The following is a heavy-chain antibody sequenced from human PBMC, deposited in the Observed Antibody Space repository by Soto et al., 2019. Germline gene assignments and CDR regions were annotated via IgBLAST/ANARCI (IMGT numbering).Heavy chain of an antibody. CDR1: GGSISSGGYS. Sequence: LSLTCAVSGGSISSGGYSWSWIRQPPGKGLEWIGYIYHSGSTYYNPSLKSRVTISVDRSKNQFSLKLSSVTAADTAVYYCARWIQLWAPNWFDPWGQGTLVTVSS. CDR2: IYHSGST. CDR3: ARWIQLWAPNWFDP. V-gene: IGHV4-30-2*01. D-gene: IGHD5-18*01. J-gene: IGHJ5*02.